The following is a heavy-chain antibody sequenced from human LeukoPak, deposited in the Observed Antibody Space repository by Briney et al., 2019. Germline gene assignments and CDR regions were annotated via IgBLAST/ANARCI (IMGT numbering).Heavy chain of an antibody. CDR2: ISSSSSTI. CDR1: GFTFSSYS. V-gene: IGHV3-48*01. Sequence: GGSLRLSCAASGFTFSSYSMNWVRQAPGKGLEWVSYISSSSSTIYYADSVKGRFTISRDNAKNSLYLQMNSLRAEDTAVYYCTRDLFSGSYYGSWGQGTLVTVSS. D-gene: IGHD1-26*01. CDR3: TRDLFSGSYYGS. J-gene: IGHJ4*02.